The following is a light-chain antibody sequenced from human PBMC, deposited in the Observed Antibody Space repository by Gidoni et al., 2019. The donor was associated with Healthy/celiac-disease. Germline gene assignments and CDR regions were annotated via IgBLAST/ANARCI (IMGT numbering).Light chain of an antibody. CDR2: GAS. Sequence: EIVLTQSPGTLSLSPGERATLSCRASQSVSSSYLAWYQQKPGQAPRLLIYGASSRATGIPDRFSGSGSGTDFTLTISRLEPEDFAVYYCQQYGSSPLTFGHXTKLEIK. V-gene: IGKV3-20*01. CDR1: QSVSSSY. J-gene: IGKJ2*01. CDR3: QQYGSSPLT.